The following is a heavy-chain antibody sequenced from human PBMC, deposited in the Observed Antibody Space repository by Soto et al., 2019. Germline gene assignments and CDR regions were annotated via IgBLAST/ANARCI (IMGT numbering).Heavy chain of an antibody. CDR1: GGSISSSSYY. Sequence: QLQLQESGPGLVKPSETLSLTCTVSGGSISSSSYYWGWIRQPPGKGLEWIGSIYYSGSTYYNPSLKSRVTISVDTSKNQFSLKLSSVTAADTAVYYCARRITIFGVPGTFDYWGQGTLVTVSS. CDR2: IYYSGST. CDR3: ARRITIFGVPGTFDY. D-gene: IGHD3-3*01. J-gene: IGHJ4*02. V-gene: IGHV4-39*01.